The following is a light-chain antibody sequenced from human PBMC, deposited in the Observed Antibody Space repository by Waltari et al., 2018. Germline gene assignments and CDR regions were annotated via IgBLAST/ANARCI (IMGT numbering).Light chain of an antibody. CDR1: WVVVWCCNY. CDR2: DVS. V-gene: IGLV2-14*01. Sequence: QSALTQPASVSGSSGGSLPLSCRGCWVVVWCCNYVSWYQQHPGKAPKLMIYDVSKRGGGGEKRGEGRKAAGAGWGKSSGLQAEDGADCYCSSYTSSSTYVFGTGTKVTVL. J-gene: IGLJ1*01. CDR3: SSYTSSSTYV.